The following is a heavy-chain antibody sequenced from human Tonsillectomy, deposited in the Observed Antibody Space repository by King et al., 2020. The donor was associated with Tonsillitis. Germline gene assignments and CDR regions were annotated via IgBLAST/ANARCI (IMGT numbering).Heavy chain of an antibody. Sequence: VQLVESGGALVQPGGSLRLSCAASGFSFSRYYLNWVRPAPGKGLEWGSTISGSGGIPSNAESVKGRVPISRDNYRNKLYLQMNSLRAEDTAVYYCAKDLYDRSGYHFDCWGQGTLVTDSS. CDR3: AKDLYDRSGYHFDC. CDR2: ISGSGGIP. J-gene: IGHJ4*02. D-gene: IGHD3-22*01. CDR1: GFSFSRYY. V-gene: IGHV3-23*04.